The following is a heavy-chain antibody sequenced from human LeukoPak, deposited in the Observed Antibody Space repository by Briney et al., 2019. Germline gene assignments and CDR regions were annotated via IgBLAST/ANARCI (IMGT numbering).Heavy chain of an antibody. CDR1: GRSFSGYY. J-gene: IGHJ3*02. CDR2: INHSGST. D-gene: IGHD3-10*01. CDR3: ARGILWFGEPDAFDI. Sequence: SETLSLTCAVYGRSFSGYYWSWIRQPPGKGLEWIGEINHSGSTNYNPSLKSRVTISVDTSKNQFSLKLSSVTAADTAVYYCARGILWFGEPDAFDIWGQGTMVTVSS. V-gene: IGHV4-34*01.